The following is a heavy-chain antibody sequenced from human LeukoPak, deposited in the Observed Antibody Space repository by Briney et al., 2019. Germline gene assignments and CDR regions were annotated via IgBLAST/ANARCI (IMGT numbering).Heavy chain of an antibody. D-gene: IGHD2-15*01. V-gene: IGHV3-7*01. CDR1: GFTFSSYW. Sequence: PGGSLRLSCVASGFTFSSYWISWVRQAPGKGLEWVANINKDGSEKYYLDSVKGRFTISRDNAMDSLYLQMNSLRAEDTAVYYCARRYCSGGSCYSVDYWGQGTLVTVSS. J-gene: IGHJ4*02. CDR3: ARRYCSGGSCYSVDY. CDR2: INKDGSEK.